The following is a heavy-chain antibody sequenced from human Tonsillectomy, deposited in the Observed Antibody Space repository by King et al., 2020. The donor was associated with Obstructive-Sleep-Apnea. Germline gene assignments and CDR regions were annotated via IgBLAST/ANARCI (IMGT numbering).Heavy chain of an antibody. CDR2: IDSIRTTM. CDR3: ARDDPDYGADY. V-gene: IGHV3-48*01. Sequence: VQLVESGGGLVQPGGSLTLSCAASGFTFSSYSMNWVRQAPEKGLEWVSYIDSIRTTMYYTDSVKGRFTISRDNAKNSLYLQMNSLRAEDTALYYCARDDPDYGADYWGQGTLVTVSS. CDR1: GFTFSSYS. J-gene: IGHJ4*02. D-gene: IGHD4-17*01.